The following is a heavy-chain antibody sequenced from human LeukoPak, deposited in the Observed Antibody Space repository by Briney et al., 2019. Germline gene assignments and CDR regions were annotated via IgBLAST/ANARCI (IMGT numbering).Heavy chain of an antibody. V-gene: IGHV3-30*02. J-gene: IGHJ4*02. CDR1: GFTFSSYA. CDR3: AKDTGDSSSWYEDRYFDY. D-gene: IGHD6-13*01. CDR2: IRYDGSNK. Sequence: GGSLRLSCAASGFTFSSYAMSWVRQAPGKGLEWVAFIRYDGSNKYYADSVKGRFTISRDNSKNTLYLQMNSLRAEDTAVYYCAKDTGDSSSWYEDRYFDYWGQGTLVTVSS.